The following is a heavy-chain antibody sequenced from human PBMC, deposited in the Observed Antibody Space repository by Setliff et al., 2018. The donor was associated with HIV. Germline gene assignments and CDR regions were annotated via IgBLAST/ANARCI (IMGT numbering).Heavy chain of an antibody. CDR3: ARSSSGPRRYFDS. J-gene: IGHJ4*02. CDR2: ISYSGST. CDR1: GGSISSYY. D-gene: IGHD6-19*01. Sequence: SETLSLTCTVSGGSISSYYWSWIRQPPGKGLEWIGYISYSGSTNYNPSLKSRVTISVDTSKSQFSLKLNSVTAADTAVYYCARSSSGPRRYFDSWGQGTLVTVSS. V-gene: IGHV4-59*08.